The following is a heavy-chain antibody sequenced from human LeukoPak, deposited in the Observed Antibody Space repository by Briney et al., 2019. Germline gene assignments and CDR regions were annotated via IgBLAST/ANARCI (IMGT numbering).Heavy chain of an antibody. V-gene: IGHV3-7*01. CDR2: IKQDGSEK. D-gene: IGHD1-26*01. CDR3: ARDSRELPSDY. Sequence: PGGSLRLSCAASGFTFSSYWMSWVRQAPGKGLEWVANIKQDGSEKYYVDSVMGRFTISRDNAKNSLYLQMNSLRAEDTAVYYCARDSRELPSDYWGQGTLVTVSS. J-gene: IGHJ4*02. CDR1: GFTFSSYW.